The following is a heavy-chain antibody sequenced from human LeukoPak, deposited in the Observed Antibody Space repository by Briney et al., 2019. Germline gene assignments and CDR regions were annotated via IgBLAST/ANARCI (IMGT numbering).Heavy chain of an antibody. CDR2: IGISGSST. V-gene: IGHV3-23*01. J-gene: IGHJ6*02. CDR3: AKDFSTVDYYYYGMDV. Sequence: GGSLRLSCAASGFTFSTYAMNWVHQAPGKGLEWVSTIGISGSSTYYADSVRGRFTISRDNSKNTLYLQVSSLTAEDTAVHYCAKDFSTVDYYYYGMDVWGQGTTVTVSS. D-gene: IGHD2/OR15-2a*01. CDR1: GFTFSTYA.